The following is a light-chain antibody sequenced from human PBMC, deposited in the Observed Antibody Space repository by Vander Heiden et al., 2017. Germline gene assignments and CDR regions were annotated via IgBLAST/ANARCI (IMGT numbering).Light chain of an antibody. CDR3: QSSDTSSPVI. CDR2: EDD. V-gene: IGLV6-57*01. Sequence: NLILTPPHSVSEPRRQPVTISCTRSSGRSGSNYVQWYQQRPGSPPTTVIYEDDQRPSGVPDRFSGSIDSSSNSASLIISGLKTEDEADYYCQSSDTSSPVIFGGGTKLTVL. J-gene: IGLJ2*01. CDR1: SGRSGSNY.